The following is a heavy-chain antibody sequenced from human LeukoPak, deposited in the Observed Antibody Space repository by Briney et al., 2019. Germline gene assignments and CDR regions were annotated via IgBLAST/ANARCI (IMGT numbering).Heavy chain of an antibody. CDR3: ARGDDRYSYGYRWFDP. V-gene: IGHV1-2*02. CDR2: INPNSGGT. CDR1: GYTFTGYY. Sequence: ASVKVSCKASGYTFTGYYMHWVRQAPGQGLEWMGWINPNSGGTNYAQKFQGRVTMTRDTSISTAYMELSRLRSDDTAVYYCARGDDRYSYGYRWFDPWGQGTLVTVSS. J-gene: IGHJ5*02. D-gene: IGHD5-18*01.